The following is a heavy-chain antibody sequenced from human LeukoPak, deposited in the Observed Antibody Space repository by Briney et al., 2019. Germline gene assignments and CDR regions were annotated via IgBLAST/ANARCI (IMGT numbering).Heavy chain of an antibody. J-gene: IGHJ4*02. D-gene: IGHD3-9*01. V-gene: IGHV3-23*01. Sequence: GGSLRLSYAASGSTFSSYGMSWVRQAPGKGLQWVSSLGISGDYAWYAGSVKGRFTISRDSSKNTLYLQMNRLGAEDTAVYYCARGGGGNSDFLTTYTGASLSFDYWGQGALVTVSS. CDR2: LGISGDYA. CDR1: GSTFSSYG. CDR3: ARGGGGNSDFLTTYTGASLSFDY.